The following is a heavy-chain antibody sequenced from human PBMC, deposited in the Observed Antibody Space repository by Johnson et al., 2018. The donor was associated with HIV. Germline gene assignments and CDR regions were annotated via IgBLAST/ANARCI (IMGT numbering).Heavy chain of an antibody. D-gene: IGHD3-22*01. V-gene: IGHV3-9*01. CDR3: ARGGFGRYDSSDMGGFDS. CDR2: ISWNSGSI. J-gene: IGHJ3*02. CDR1: GFTFDDYA. Sequence: VLLVESGGGVVQPGRSLRLSCAASGFTFDDYAMHWVRQAPGKGLEWVSGISWNSGSIDYADSVKGRFSISRDNSKNTLYLQMARLRAEDTAVYYYARGGFGRYDSSDMGGFDSWCKGTMVNVS.